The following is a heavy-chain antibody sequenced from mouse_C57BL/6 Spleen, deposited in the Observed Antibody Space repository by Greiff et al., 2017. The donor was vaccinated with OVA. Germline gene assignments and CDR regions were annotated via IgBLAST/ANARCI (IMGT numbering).Heavy chain of an antibody. D-gene: IGHD1-1*01. CDR3: ARRGPGYYGSSFYFDY. CDR2: INPSTGGT. Sequence: EVKLMESGPELVKPGASVKISCKASGYSFTGYYMNWVKQSPEKSLEWIGEINPSTGGTTYNQKFKAKATLTVDKSSSTAYMQLKSLTSEDSAVYYCARRGPGYYGSSFYFDYWGQGTTLTVSS. V-gene: IGHV1-42*01. CDR1: GYSFTGYY. J-gene: IGHJ2*01.